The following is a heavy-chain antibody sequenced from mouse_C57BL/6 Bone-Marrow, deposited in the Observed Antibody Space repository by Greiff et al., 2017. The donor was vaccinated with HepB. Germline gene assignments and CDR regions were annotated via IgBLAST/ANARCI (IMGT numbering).Heavy chain of an antibody. V-gene: IGHV14-4*01. D-gene: IGHD2-2*01. Sequence: EVKLMESGAELVRPGASVKLSCTASGFNIKDDYMHWVKQRPEQGLEWIGWIDPENGDTEYASKFQGKATITADTSSNTAYLQLSSLTSEDTAVYYCTKGWLPPFAYWGQGTLVTVSA. CDR1: GFNIKDDY. CDR2: IDPENGDT. J-gene: IGHJ3*01. CDR3: TKGWLPPFAY.